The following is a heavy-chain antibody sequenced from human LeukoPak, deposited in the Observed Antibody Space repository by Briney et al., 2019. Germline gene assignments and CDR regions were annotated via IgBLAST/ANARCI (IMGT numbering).Heavy chain of an antibody. CDR2: ISGSGGST. CDR3: AKESVSGYFGP. J-gene: IGHJ5*02. V-gene: IGHV3-23*01. CDR1: GFTFSSYA. D-gene: IGHD3-10*01. Sequence: GGSLRLSCAASGFTFSSYAMSWVRQAPGKGQEWVSAISGSGGSTYYADSVKGRFTISRDNSKNTLYLQMDSLRAEDTAVYYCAKESVSGYFGPRGQGTLVTVSS.